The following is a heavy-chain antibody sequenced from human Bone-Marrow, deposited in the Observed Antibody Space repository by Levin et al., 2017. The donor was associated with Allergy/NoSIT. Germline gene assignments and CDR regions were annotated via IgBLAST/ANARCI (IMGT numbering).Heavy chain of an antibody. Sequence: SGESLKISCEASGFTFSSYGVNWVRQAPGKGLDWVSYISSRSTTIHYAESVKGRFTISRDNAKKLVYLQMNSLRAADTAVYFCARDPQFDNDYSNYEDPYYFDYWGRGTLVTVSS. CDR1: GFTFSSYG. CDR3: ARDPQFDNDYSNYEDPYYFDY. J-gene: IGHJ4*02. CDR2: ISSRSTTI. V-gene: IGHV3-48*01. D-gene: IGHD4-11*01.